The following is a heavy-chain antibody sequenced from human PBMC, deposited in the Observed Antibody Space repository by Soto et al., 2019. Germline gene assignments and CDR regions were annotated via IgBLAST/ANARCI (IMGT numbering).Heavy chain of an antibody. CDR3: AREFGGKQKWIIRGWLET. CDR2: IYSSGST. Sequence: PSSTXSLTCTVSVCSIIIYYFILIRHPPGKGLELIGYIYSSGSTKYNPSLKSRLTISVDSSKNQFSLNLSSVTAAETAVYYCAREFGGKQKWIIRGWLETWGQGTLV. J-gene: IGHJ4*02. V-gene: IGHV4-59*01. D-gene: IGHD3-10*01. CDR1: VCSIIIYY.